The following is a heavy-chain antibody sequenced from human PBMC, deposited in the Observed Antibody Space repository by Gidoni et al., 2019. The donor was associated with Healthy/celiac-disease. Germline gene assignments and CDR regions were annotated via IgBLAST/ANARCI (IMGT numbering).Heavy chain of an antibody. D-gene: IGHD4-17*01. CDR1: GLPFDAYA. CDR3: AKDHNYGDYVPVGWFDP. Sequence: EVQLVESGGGLVQPGRSLRLSCAASGLPFDAYAMHWVRQAPGKGLEWVSGISWNSGSIGYADSVKGRFTISRDNAKNSLYLQMNSLRAEDTALYYCAKDHNYGDYVPVGWFDPWGQGTLVTVSS. J-gene: IGHJ5*02. V-gene: IGHV3-9*01. CDR2: ISWNSGSI.